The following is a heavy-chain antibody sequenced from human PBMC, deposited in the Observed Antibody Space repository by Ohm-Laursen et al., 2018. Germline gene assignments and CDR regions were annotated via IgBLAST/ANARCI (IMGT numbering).Heavy chain of an antibody. D-gene: IGHD6-13*01. Sequence: GTLSLTCLVSGASISSYYWTWIRQPPGKGLEWIGHFYHSGGTNNNPSFKSRVTISIDTSKNQVSLNLNSVTAADTAVYYCASSQSSSWYHAFDVWGQGTMVTVSS. V-gene: IGHV4-4*08. CDR1: GASISSYY. J-gene: IGHJ3*01. CDR2: FYHSGGT. CDR3: ASSQSSSWYHAFDV.